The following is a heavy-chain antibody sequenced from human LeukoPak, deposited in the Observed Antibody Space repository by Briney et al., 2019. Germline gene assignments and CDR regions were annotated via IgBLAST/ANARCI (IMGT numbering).Heavy chain of an antibody. CDR2: IYSGGST. V-gene: IGHV3-66*01. D-gene: IGHD3-10*01. CDR3: ARYPPWFGEPQPVY. J-gene: IGHJ4*02. Sequence: GGSLRLSCAASGFTVSSNYMSWVRQAPGKGLEWVSVIYSGGSTYYADSVKGRFPISRDNSKNTLYLQMNSLRAEDTAVYYCARYPPWFGEPQPVYWGQGTLVTVSS. CDR1: GFTVSSNY.